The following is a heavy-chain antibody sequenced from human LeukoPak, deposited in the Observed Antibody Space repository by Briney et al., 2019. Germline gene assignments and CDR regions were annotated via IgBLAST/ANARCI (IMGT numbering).Heavy chain of an antibody. Sequence: PSETLSLTCTVSGGSISSGGYYWSRIRQPPGKGLEWIGYIYYSGSTNYNPSLKSRVTISVDTSKNQFSLKLSSVTAADTAVYYCARGPYCSSTSCFRNWFDPWGQGTLVTVSS. CDR3: ARGPYCSSTSCFRNWFDP. J-gene: IGHJ5*02. CDR2: IYYSGST. V-gene: IGHV4-61*08. CDR1: GGSISSGGYY. D-gene: IGHD2-2*01.